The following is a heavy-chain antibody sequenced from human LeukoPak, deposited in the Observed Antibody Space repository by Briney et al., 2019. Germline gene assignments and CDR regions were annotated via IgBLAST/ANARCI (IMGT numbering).Heavy chain of an antibody. CDR2: INPSGGST. D-gene: IGHD2-8*01. Sequence: ASVKVSCKASGYTFTSYYMHWVRQAPGQGLEWMGIINPSGGSTSYAQKFQGRVTMTRDTSTSTVYMELSSLRSEDTAVYYCARSGCTNGVCSVGAFDIWGQGTMVTVSS. CDR1: GYTFTSYY. CDR3: ARSGCTNGVCSVGAFDI. V-gene: IGHV1-46*01. J-gene: IGHJ3*02.